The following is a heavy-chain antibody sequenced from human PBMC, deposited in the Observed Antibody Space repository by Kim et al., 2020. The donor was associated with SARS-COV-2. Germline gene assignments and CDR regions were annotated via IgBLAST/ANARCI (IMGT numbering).Heavy chain of an antibody. CDR1: GGSISSGGYY. V-gene: IGHV4-31*03. D-gene: IGHD4-17*01. J-gene: IGHJ4*02. CDR3: ARGVTTVVTPYYFDY. CDR2: IYYSGST. Sequence: SETLSLTCTVSGGSISSGGYYWSWIRQHPGKGLEWIGYIYYSGSTYYNPSLKSRVTISVDTSKNQFSLKLSSVTAADTAVYYCARGVTTVVTPYYFDYWGQGTLVTVSS.